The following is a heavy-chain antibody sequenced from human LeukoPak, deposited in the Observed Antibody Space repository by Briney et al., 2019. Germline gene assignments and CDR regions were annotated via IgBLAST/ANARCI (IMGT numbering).Heavy chain of an antibody. CDR2: VYYSGST. Sequence: SETLSLTXTVSGGSISSYYWSWIRQPPGKGLEWIGYVYYSGSTNYNPSLKSRVTISVDTSKNQFSLKLSSVTAADTAVYYCARELLWFGEFEFGNWFDPWGQGTLVTVSS. D-gene: IGHD3-10*01. CDR1: GGSISSYY. CDR3: ARELLWFGEFEFGNWFDP. V-gene: IGHV4-59*01. J-gene: IGHJ5*02.